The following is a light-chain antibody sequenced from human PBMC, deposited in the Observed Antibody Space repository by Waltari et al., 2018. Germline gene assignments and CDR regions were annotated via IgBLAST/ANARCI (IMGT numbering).Light chain of an antibody. J-gene: IGLJ1*01. V-gene: IGLV2-23*02. Sequence: QSALTQPASVSGTPGQSITIPCSGTTSDVGSSDLVPWYQQHPGEAPKPLICEVFKRPPDTSSRFSGAKSGSTASLTISGLQPEDEADYYCCSYAGRGTYVFGSGTKVTVL. CDR1: TSDVGSSDL. CDR2: EVF. CDR3: CSYAGRGTYV.